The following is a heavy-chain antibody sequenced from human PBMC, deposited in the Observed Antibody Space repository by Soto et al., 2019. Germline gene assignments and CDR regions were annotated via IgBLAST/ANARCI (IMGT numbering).Heavy chain of an antibody. CDR3: ARGFTAMVFFDY. Sequence: PVGSLRLSCAASGFTFSSYAMHWVRQAPGKGLEWVAVISYDGSNKYYADSVKGRFTISRDNSKNTLYLQMNSLRAEDTAVYYCARGFTAMVFFDYCGQRTLVTVSS. D-gene: IGHD5-18*01. CDR2: ISYDGSNK. CDR1: GFTFSSYA. V-gene: IGHV3-30-3*01. J-gene: IGHJ4*02.